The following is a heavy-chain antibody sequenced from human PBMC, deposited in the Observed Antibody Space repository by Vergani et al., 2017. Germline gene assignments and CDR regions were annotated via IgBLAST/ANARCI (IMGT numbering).Heavy chain of an antibody. CDR1: GGSFSGYY. CDR2: INHSGST. D-gene: IGHD2-15*01. J-gene: IGHJ3*02. CDR3: ARAGYCSGGSCYSSYAFDI. Sequence: QVQLQQWGAGLLKPSETLSLTCAVYGGSFSGYYWSWIRQPPGKGLEWIGEINHSGSTNYNPSLMSRVTISVDTSKNQFSLKLSSVTAADTAVYYCARAGYCSGGSCYSSYAFDIWGQGTMVTVSS. V-gene: IGHV4-34*01.